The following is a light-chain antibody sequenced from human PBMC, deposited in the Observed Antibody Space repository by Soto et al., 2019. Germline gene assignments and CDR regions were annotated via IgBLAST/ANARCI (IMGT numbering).Light chain of an antibody. CDR1: QFISTW. Sequence: DIQVTQSPSSVSASVGDRVTITCRASQFISTWLAWYQQKPGEAPKLLIFAATRLHSGVPSRFSGSGSGTDFTLTISSLQPEDFAHYYCQQADSFPLTFGGGTKVDIK. J-gene: IGKJ4*01. CDR3: QQADSFPLT. V-gene: IGKV1D-12*01. CDR2: AAT.